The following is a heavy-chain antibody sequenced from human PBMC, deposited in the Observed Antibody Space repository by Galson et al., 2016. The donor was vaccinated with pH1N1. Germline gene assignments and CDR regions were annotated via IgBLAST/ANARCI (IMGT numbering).Heavy chain of an antibody. CDR2: IWDNGRNT. V-gene: IGHV3-33*01. Sequence: SLRLSCATSEFTFQKYGIHWVRQAPGKGLEWVAVIWDNGRNTNYADSVKGRFTISRDNSKNTLYLEMNSLRAEDTAVYYCARETPYSSGWGYYYGMDVWGQGTTVTVSS. CDR3: ARETPYSSGWGYYYGMDV. CDR1: EFTFQKYG. J-gene: IGHJ6*02. D-gene: IGHD6-19*01.